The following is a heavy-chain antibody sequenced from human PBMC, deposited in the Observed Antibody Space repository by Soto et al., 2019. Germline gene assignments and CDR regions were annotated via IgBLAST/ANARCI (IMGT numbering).Heavy chain of an antibody. Sequence: EVQLLESGGGLVKPGGSLRLSCAASGLVFSNTWMNWVRQAPGKGLEWVGRIKIKTDGGTTDYAAPVKGRFTISRDDSKNTLYLQMNGLKAEDAAVYYCTTLTVIYDTSGYDAIYWGQGTLVTVSS. CDR1: GLVFSNTW. CDR2: IKIKTDGGTT. CDR3: TTLTVIYDTSGYDAIY. D-gene: IGHD3-22*01. V-gene: IGHV3-15*07. J-gene: IGHJ4*02.